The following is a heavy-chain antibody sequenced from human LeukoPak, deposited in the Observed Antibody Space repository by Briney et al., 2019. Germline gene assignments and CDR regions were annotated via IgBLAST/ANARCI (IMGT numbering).Heavy chain of an antibody. CDR3: ARRSYFDSGTAYFDF. Sequence: ASETLSLTCTVSGGSMSSGGYHWGWIRQPPGKGLEWIGSIYYTGSTDYTPSLKSRVTISSDTSRNQFSLRLTSVTAAGTAAYYCARRSYFDSGTAYFDFWGQGTLVTVSS. J-gene: IGHJ4*02. CDR2: IYYTGST. CDR1: GGSMSSGGYH. V-gene: IGHV4-39*01. D-gene: IGHD3-22*01.